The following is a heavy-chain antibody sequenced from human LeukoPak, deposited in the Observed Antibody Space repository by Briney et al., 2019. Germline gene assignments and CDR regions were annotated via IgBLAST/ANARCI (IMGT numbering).Heavy chain of an antibody. CDR1: GFTFSSYA. Sequence: GGSLRLSCAASGFTFSSYAMSWVRQAPGKGLEWVANIKQDGSEKNYVDSVKGRFTISRDNAKNSLYLQMNSLRAEDTAVYYCARDPYSGTYGNTYYYYMDVWGKGTTVTISS. D-gene: IGHD1-26*01. CDR2: IKQDGSEK. J-gene: IGHJ6*03. CDR3: ARDPYSGTYGNTYYYYMDV. V-gene: IGHV3-7*01.